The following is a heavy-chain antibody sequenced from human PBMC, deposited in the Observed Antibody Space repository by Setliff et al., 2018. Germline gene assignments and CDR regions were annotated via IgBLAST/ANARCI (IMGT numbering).Heavy chain of an antibody. J-gene: IGHJ3*02. CDR3: ARCSGSYDAFDI. CDR1: GDSIRRGYY. D-gene: IGHD1-26*01. Sequence: SETLSLTCTVSGDSIRRGYYWSWIRQHPGMGLEWIGYIYYSGSTYHNPSLKTLVTISVDTSKNQFSLKLSSVTAADTAVYYCARCSGSYDAFDIWGQGTMVTVSS. V-gene: IGHV4-31*01. CDR2: IYYSGST.